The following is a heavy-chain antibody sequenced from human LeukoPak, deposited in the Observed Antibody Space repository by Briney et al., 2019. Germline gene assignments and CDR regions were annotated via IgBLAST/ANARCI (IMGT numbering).Heavy chain of an antibody. V-gene: IGHV4-4*07. CDR2: IYTSGST. Sequence: SETLSLTCTLSSGSLSSSYWSWIRQPAGKGLEWIGRIYTSGSTNYNPSLKSRVAMSVDTSKNQFSLDLTSVTAADTAVYYCTRDTGTTGEVKFDPWGQGTLVTVSS. CDR1: SGSLSSSY. D-gene: IGHD4-17*01. J-gene: IGHJ5*02. CDR3: TRDTGTTGEVKFDP.